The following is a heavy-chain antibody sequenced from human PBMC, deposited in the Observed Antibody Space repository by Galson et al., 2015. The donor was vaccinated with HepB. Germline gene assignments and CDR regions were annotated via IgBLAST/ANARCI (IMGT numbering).Heavy chain of an antibody. D-gene: IGHD6-19*01. CDR3: ARGYSSGWYLTTGNY. V-gene: IGHV3-48*03. CDR1: GFTFSSYE. Sequence: SLRLSCAASGFTFSSYEMNWVRQAPGKGLEWVSYISSSGSTIYYADSVKGRFTISRDNAKNSLYLQMNSLRAEDTAVYYCARGYSSGWYLTTGNYWGQGTLVTVSS. J-gene: IGHJ4*02. CDR2: ISSSGSTI.